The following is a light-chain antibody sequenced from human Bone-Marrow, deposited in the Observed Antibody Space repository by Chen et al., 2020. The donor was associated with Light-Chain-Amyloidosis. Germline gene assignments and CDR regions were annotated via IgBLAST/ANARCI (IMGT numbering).Light chain of an antibody. CDR1: NVGATS. V-gene: IGLV3-21*02. J-gene: IGLJ3*02. CDR2: DDS. Sequence: SYVLTQPSSVSVAPGQTATIACGGNNVGATSVNWYQQTPGQAPLLVVYDDSDRPSGIPERLSGSNSGNTATLTISRVEAGDEADYYCQVWDGSSDRPVFGGGTKLTVL. CDR3: QVWDGSSDRPV.